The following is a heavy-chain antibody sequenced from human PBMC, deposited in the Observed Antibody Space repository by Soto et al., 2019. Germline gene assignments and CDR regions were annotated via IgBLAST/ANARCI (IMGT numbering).Heavy chain of an antibody. CDR1: RYSFTTYA. J-gene: IGHJ4*02. CDR2: INAGNGDT. CDR3: ARDPGTGAALRAYHFDY. V-gene: IGHV1-3*01. Sequence: ASVKVYCKASRYSFTTYALHWVRQAPGQRLEWMGWINAGNGDTKYSEKFQGRVTITRDTSANTAYMELSSLRSEDTSVYYCARDPGTGAALRAYHFDYWGLGTLVTVSS. D-gene: IGHD1-1*01.